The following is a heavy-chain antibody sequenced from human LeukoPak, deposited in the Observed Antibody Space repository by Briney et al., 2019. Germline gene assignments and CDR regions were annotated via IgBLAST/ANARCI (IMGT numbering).Heavy chain of an antibody. Sequence: GGSLRLSCAASGFTFEDYGISWDRPAPGQGLVWVSGINWNGGSTGYADSVKGRFTISRDNAKNSLYLQMNSLRAEDTALYYCARGAPGVYDSSGYYRPDAFDIWGQGTMVTVSS. CDR1: GFTFEDYG. CDR3: ARGAPGVYDSSGYYRPDAFDI. D-gene: IGHD3-22*01. CDR2: INWNGGST. V-gene: IGHV3-20*04. J-gene: IGHJ3*02.